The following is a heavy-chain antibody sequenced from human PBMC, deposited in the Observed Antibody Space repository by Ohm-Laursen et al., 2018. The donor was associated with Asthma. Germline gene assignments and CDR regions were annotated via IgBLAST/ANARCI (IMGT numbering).Heavy chain of an antibody. D-gene: IGHD1-26*01. CDR2: INHSGGT. J-gene: IGHJ3*02. Sequence: TLSLTCSVYGGSFTDYSWNWIRQSPGKGLEWIGEINHSGGTYYNPSLKSRVTISVDTSKNQFSLKLSSVTAADTAVYYCARQLGSAFDIWGQGTMVTVSS. CDR3: ARQLGSAFDI. CDR1: GGSFTDYS. V-gene: IGHV4-34*01.